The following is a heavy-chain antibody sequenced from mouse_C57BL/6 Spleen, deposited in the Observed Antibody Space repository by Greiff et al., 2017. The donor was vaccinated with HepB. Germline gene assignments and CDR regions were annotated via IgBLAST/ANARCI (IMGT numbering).Heavy chain of an antibody. CDR2: IYPGDGDT. CDR3: ARSLGYFDY. D-gene: IGHD4-1*01. V-gene: IGHV1-82*01. J-gene: IGHJ2*01. Sequence: VQRVESGPELVKPGASVKISCKASGYAFSSSWMNWVKQRPGKGLEWIGRIYPGDGDTNYNGKFKGKATLTADKSSSTAYMQLSSLTSEDSAVYFCARSLGYFDYWGQGTTLTVSS. CDR1: GYAFSSSW.